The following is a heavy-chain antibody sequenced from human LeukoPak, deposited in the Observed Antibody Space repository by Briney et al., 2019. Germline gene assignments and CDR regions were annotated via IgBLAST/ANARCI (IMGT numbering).Heavy chain of an antibody. CDR3: ARDGKDFWSGYYTSSWFDP. CDR1: GGSINSSSYY. CDR2: IYYSGST. J-gene: IGHJ5*02. Sequence: SETLSLTCTVSGGSINSSSYYWGWIRQPPGKGLEWIGSIYYSGSTYYNPSLKSRVTISVDTSKNQFSLKLSSVTAADAAVYYCARDGKDFWSGYYTSSWFDPWGQGTLVTVSS. V-gene: IGHV4-39*07. D-gene: IGHD3-3*01.